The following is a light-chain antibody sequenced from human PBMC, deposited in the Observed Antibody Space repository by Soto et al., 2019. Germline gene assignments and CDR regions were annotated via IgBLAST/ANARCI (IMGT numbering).Light chain of an antibody. CDR2: DTS. V-gene: IGKV3-15*01. J-gene: IGKJ5*01. Sequence: DIVLTQSPGNLSLSLGERATLSCRASQSVSIPLAWYQQKPGQAPRLLIYDTSTRATGIPARFSGSGSGTEFTLTISSLQSEDFAVYYCQQYSNWPPITFGQGTRLEI. CDR1: QSVSIP. CDR3: QQYSNWPPIT.